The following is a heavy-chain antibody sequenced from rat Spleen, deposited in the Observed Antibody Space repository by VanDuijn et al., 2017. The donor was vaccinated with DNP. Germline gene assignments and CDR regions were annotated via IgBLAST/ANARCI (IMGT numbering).Heavy chain of an antibody. D-gene: IGHD1-12*03. CDR3: ARGNDDYFPNWYFDF. CDR1: GYSITSNY. V-gene: IGHV3-1*01. CDR2: INHSGNT. J-gene: IGHJ1*01. Sequence: EVQLQESGPGLVRPSQSLSLTCSVTGYSITSNYWGWIRKFPGDKMEWIGYINHSGNTGYNPSLRSRISITRDTSKNQFFLQLNSVTTEDTATYYCARGNDDYFPNWYFDFWGPGTMVTVSS.